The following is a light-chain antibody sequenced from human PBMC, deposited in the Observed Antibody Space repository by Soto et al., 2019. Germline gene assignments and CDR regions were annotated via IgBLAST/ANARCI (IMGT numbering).Light chain of an antibody. CDR3: QQYNNWPQT. V-gene: IGKV3-15*01. J-gene: IGKJ1*01. Sequence: VLTQAPDTLSVSPGERATLSCRASQAINNNVAWYQLKDGQVPRLLIYGASTRAADVPARFSGGGSGTEFTLTISSLQSDDFAEYHCQQYNNWPQTFGQGTKVEIK. CDR2: GAS. CDR1: QAINNN.